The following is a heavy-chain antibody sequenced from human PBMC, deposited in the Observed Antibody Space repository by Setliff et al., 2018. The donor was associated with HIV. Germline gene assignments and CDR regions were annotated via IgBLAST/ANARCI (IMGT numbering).Heavy chain of an antibody. CDR3: AKNLYSSRWSPLDY. Sequence: GSLRLSCVASGFTFSSHGMNWVRQAPGKGLEWVSYISSSHSIINYAESVRGRFTISRDNSKNTLYLQMNSLRTEDTAVYYCAKNLYSSRWSPLDYWGQGTLVTVSS. J-gene: IGHJ4*02. CDR1: GFTFSSHG. D-gene: IGHD6-13*01. CDR2: ISSSHSII. V-gene: IGHV3-48*01.